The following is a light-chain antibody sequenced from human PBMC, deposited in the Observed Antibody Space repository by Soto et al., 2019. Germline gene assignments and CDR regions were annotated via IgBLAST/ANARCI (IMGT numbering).Light chain of an antibody. J-gene: IGKJ2*01. CDR1: QDISNY. CDR2: DAS. Sequence: DIQMTQSPSSLSASVGDRVIITCQASQDISNYLNWYQQKPGKAPELLIYDASNLETGVPSRFSGSGSGTDFTFTISSLQPDDFATYSCQQFVNLPYTFGQGTKLDLK. CDR3: QQFVNLPYT. V-gene: IGKV1-33*01.